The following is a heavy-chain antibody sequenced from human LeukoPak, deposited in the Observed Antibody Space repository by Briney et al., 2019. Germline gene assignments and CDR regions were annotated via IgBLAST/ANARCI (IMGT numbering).Heavy chain of an antibody. Sequence: ASVKVSCKVSGYTLTELSMHWVRQAPGKGLEWTGGFDPEDGETIYAQKFQGRVTMTEDTSTDTAYMELSSLRSEDTAVYYCATPLRGYDPPYFDYWGQGTLVTVSS. CDR2: FDPEDGET. V-gene: IGHV1-24*01. D-gene: IGHD5-12*01. CDR1: GYTLTELS. CDR3: ATPLRGYDPPYFDY. J-gene: IGHJ4*02.